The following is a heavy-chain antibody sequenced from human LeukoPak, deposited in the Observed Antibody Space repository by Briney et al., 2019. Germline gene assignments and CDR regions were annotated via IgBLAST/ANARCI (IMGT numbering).Heavy chain of an antibody. CDR1: GFTFSGSA. D-gene: IGHD6-19*01. CDR2: IRSKANSYAT. J-gene: IGHJ4*02. CDR3: TRTYSSGPVSGYY. Sequence: GGSLRLSCAASGFTFSGSAMHWVRQASGKGLEWVGRIRSKANSYATAYAASVKGRFTISRDDSKNTAYLQMNSLKTEDTAVYYCTRTYSSGPVSGYYWGQGTLVTVSS. V-gene: IGHV3-73*01.